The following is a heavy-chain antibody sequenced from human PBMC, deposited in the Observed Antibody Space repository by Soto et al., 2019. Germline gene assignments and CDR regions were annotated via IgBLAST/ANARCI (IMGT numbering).Heavy chain of an antibody. Sequence: QVQLVRSGAEVKKPGSSVKVSCKASGGTFSSYAISWVRQAPGQGLEWMGGIIPIFGTANYAQKFQGRVTITADKSTSTAYMELRSLRSEDTAVYYCATYLGYCSSTSCQDFDYWGQGTLVTVSS. CDR1: GGTFSSYA. CDR3: ATYLGYCSSTSCQDFDY. V-gene: IGHV1-69*06. CDR2: IIPIFGTA. D-gene: IGHD2-2*01. J-gene: IGHJ4*02.